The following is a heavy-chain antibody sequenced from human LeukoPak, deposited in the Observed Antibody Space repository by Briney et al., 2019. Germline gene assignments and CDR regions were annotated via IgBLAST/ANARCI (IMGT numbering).Heavy chain of an antibody. CDR2: IKEDGSVK. V-gene: IGHV3-7*02. J-gene: IGHJ5*02. Sequence: GGSLRLSCVVSGFTFSSNWMSWVRQAPGKGLGWVGNIKEDGSVKYYVDSVKGRFTISRDNAKNSLYLQMNSLRAEDTAVYYCASQSFGRFDPWGQGTRVTVSS. D-gene: IGHD3-16*01. CDR1: GFTFSSNW. CDR3: ASQSFGRFDP.